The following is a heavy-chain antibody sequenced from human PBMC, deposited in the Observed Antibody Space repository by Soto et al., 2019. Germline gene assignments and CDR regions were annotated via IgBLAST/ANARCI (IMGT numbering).Heavy chain of an antibody. CDR2: IIPIFGTA. Sequence: GASVKVSCKASGGTFSSYAISWVRQAPGQGLEWMGGIIPIFGTANYAQKFQGRVTMTTDTSTSTAYMELRSLRSDDTAVYYCARESEGSRPLDFDYWGQGTLVTVSS. V-gene: IGHV1-69*05. J-gene: IGHJ4*02. CDR1: GGTFSSYA. CDR3: ARESEGSRPLDFDY.